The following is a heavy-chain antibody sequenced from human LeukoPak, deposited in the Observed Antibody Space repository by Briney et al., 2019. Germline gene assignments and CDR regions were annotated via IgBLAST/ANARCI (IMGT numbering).Heavy chain of an antibody. CDR3: ASNVPDTAMVFDY. J-gene: IGHJ4*02. D-gene: IGHD5-18*01. CDR2: IYYSGST. V-gene: IGHV4-39*01. Sequence: PSETLSLTCTVSGGSISSSSYYWGWIRQPPGKGLEWIGSIYYSGSTYYNPSLKSRVTISVDTSKNQFSLKLSSVTAADTAVYYCASNVPDTAMVFDYWGQGTLVTVSS. CDR1: GGSISSSSYY.